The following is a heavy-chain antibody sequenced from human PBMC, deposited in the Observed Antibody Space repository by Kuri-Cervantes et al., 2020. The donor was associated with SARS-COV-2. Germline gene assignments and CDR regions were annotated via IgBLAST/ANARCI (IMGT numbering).Heavy chain of an antibody. CDR1: GYTVSSYG. CDR2: IRVSNGNT. J-gene: IGHJ3*02. CDR3: ARSYYGRYSDGLDI. V-gene: IGHV1-18*04. D-gene: IGHD1-26*01. Sequence: ASAKVSCKGYGYTVSSYGIAWVRQAPGQGLEWMAWIRVSNGNTNSAQKFQARVAMTTDTSTNTVFMELRRLRSDDTAVYYCARSYYGRYSDGLDIWGQGTLVTVSS.